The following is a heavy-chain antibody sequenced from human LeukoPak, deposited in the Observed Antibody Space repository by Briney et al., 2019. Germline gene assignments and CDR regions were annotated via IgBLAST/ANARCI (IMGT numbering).Heavy chain of an antibody. CDR2: ISAYNGNT. Sequence: ASVKVSCKASGYTFTSYGISWVRQAPGQGLEWMGWISAYNGNTNYAQKLQGRVTMTTDTSTSTAYMELRGLRSDDTAVYYCATKIGYCTNGVCYDPIDYWGQGTLVTVSS. J-gene: IGHJ4*02. D-gene: IGHD2-8*01. V-gene: IGHV1-18*01. CDR3: ATKIGYCTNGVCYDPIDY. CDR1: GYTFTSYG.